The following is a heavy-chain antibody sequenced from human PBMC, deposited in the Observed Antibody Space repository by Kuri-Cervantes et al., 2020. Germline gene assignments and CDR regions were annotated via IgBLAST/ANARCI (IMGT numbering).Heavy chain of an antibody. CDR3: ARDLYYFDY. J-gene: IGHJ4*02. V-gene: IGHV4-59*01. CDR1: GGSISSYY. Sequence: GSLRLSCTVSGGSISSYYWSWIRQPPEKGLEWIGYIYYSGSTNYNPSLKSRVTISVDTSKNQFSLKLSSVTAADTAVYYCARDLYYFDYWGQGTLVTVSS. D-gene: IGHD2-8*01. CDR2: IYYSGST.